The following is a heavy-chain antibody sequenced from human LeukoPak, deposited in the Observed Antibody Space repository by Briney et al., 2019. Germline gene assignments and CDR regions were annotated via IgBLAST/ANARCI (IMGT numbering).Heavy chain of an antibody. V-gene: IGHV5-51*01. CDR2: IYPGDSDT. Sequence: GESLKISCKGSGYRFTSYWIGWVRQIPGKGLEWMGIIYPGDSDTRYSPSFQGQVTISADKSISTAYLQWSSLKASDTAMYYCARQTRDRITIFGVVPSYYYYYMDVWGKGTTVTVSS. CDR1: GYRFTSYW. D-gene: IGHD3-3*01. CDR3: ARQTRDRITIFGVVPSYYYYYMDV. J-gene: IGHJ6*03.